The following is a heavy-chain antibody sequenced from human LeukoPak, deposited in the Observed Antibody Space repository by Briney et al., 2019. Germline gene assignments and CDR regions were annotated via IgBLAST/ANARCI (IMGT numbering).Heavy chain of an antibody. CDR2: ISYDGSNK. D-gene: IGHD3-3*01. V-gene: IGHV3-30-3*01. CDR1: GFTFSSYA. CDR3: AKDPNFGVGYYFDY. Sequence: GGSLRLSCAASGFTFSSYAMHWVRQAPGKGLEWVAVISYDGSNKYYADSVKGRFTISRDNSKNTLYLQMNSLRAEDTALYYCAKDPNFGVGYYFDYWGQGALVTVSS. J-gene: IGHJ4*02.